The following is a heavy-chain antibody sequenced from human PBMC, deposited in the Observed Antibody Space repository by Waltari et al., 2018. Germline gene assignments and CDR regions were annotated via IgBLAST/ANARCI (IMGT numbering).Heavy chain of an antibody. CDR2: ISSSSSTI. V-gene: IGHV3-48*04. CDR3: ARDGQQLVLNAFDI. Sequence: EVQLVESGGGLVQPGGSLRLSCAASGFTFSSYSMNWVRQAPGKGLEWVSSISSSSSTIYYADSVKGRFTISRDNAKNSLYLQMNSLRAEDTAVYYCARDGQQLVLNAFDIWGQGTMVTVSS. CDR1: GFTFSSYS. J-gene: IGHJ3*02. D-gene: IGHD6-13*01.